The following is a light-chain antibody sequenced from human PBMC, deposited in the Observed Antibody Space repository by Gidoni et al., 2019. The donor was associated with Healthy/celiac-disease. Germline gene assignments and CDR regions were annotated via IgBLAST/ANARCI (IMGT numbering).Light chain of an antibody. Sequence: DIQMPQSPSSLSASVEDRVTITCQASQDISNYLNWYQQKPWKAPKLLIYYASNLETGVPSRFSGSGSGTDFTFTISSLQPEDIATYYCQQYDNLPLTFGGGTKVEIK. J-gene: IGKJ4*01. CDR3: QQYDNLPLT. CDR1: QDISNY. V-gene: IGKV1-33*01. CDR2: YAS.